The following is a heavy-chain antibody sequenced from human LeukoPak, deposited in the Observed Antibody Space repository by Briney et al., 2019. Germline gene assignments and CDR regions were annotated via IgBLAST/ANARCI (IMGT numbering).Heavy chain of an antibody. Sequence: SETLSLTCDVSGYSISSGYFWGWIRQPPGKGLDWIGSIYHSGATYYNSFFKSRVTISVDTSKNQVSLNLTSVTAADTAVYYCAKVGGIKIFGGASITPNYYMDVWGKGTTVIVSS. CDR1: GYSISSGYF. CDR3: AKVGGIKIFGGASITPNYYMDV. V-gene: IGHV4-38-2*01. D-gene: IGHD3-3*01. CDR2: IYHSGAT. J-gene: IGHJ6*03.